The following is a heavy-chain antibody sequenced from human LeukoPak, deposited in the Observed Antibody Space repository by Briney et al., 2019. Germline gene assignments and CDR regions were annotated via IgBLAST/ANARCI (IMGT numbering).Heavy chain of an antibody. CDR2: IGTAGDT. D-gene: IGHD3-22*01. J-gene: IGHJ4*02. V-gene: IGHV3-13*01. Sequence: GGSLRLSCAASGFTFSSYDMHWVRQATGKGLEWVSAIGTAGDTCYPGSVKGRFTISRENAKNSLYLQMNSLRAGDTAVYYCARAYDSSGYLDYWGQGTLVTVSS. CDR3: ARAYDSSGYLDY. CDR1: GFTFSSYD.